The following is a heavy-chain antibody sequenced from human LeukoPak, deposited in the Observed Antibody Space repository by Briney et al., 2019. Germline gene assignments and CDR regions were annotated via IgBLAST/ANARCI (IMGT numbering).Heavy chain of an antibody. D-gene: IGHD2-15*01. J-gene: IGHJ6*02. V-gene: IGHV4-31*03. CDR1: GGSISSGGYY. CDR3: ARDGRIRGMDV. CDR2: IYYSGST. Sequence: SQTLSLTCTVSGGSISSGGYYLSWIRQHPGKGLEWIGYIYYSGSTYYNPSLKSRVTISVDTSKNQFSLKLSSVTAADTAVYYCARDGRIRGMDVWGQGTTVTVSS.